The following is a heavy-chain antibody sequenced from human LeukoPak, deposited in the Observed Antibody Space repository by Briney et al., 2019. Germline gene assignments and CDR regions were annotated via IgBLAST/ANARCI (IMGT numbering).Heavy chain of an antibody. D-gene: IGHD3-22*01. Sequence: GSLRLSCAASGFTFSSYWMSWVRQAPGKGLEWVANIKQDGSEKYYVDSVKGRFTISRDNAKNSLYLQMNSLRAEDTAVYYCAKDDHYYDSSGYYRRFDYWGQGTLVTVSS. CDR3: AKDDHYYDSSGYYRRFDY. CDR1: GFTFSSYW. V-gene: IGHV3-7*03. J-gene: IGHJ4*02. CDR2: IKQDGSEK.